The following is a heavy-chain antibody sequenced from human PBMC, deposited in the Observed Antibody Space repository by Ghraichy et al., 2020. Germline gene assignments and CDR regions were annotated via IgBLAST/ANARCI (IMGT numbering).Heavy chain of an antibody. J-gene: IGHJ3*02. CDR2: IYPGDSDP. D-gene: IGHD1-26*01. CDR3: ARGGRGSYYRGDAFDI. V-gene: IGHV5-51*01. Sequence: GESLNISCKGSGYSFTTYWIGWVRQMPGKGLEWMGIIYPGDSDPRYSPSFQDQVTISADKSISTAYLQLSNLKASDTAIYYCARGGRGSYYRGDAFDIWGQGTMVTVSS. CDR1: GYSFTTYW.